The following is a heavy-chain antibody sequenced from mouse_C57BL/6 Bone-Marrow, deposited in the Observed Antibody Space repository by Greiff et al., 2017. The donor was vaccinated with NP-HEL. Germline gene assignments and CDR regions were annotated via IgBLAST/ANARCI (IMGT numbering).Heavy chain of an antibody. CDR3: ARDSYSNFYYYAMDY. J-gene: IGHJ4*01. CDR2: SRNKANDYTT. Sequence: EVQLVESGGGLVQSGRSLRLSCATSGFTFSDFYMEWVRQAPGKGLEWIAASRNKANDYTTEYSASVKGRFIVSRDTSQSILYLQMNALRAEDTAIYYCARDSYSNFYYYAMDYWGQGTSVTVSS. CDR1: GFTFSDFY. D-gene: IGHD2-5*01. V-gene: IGHV7-1*01.